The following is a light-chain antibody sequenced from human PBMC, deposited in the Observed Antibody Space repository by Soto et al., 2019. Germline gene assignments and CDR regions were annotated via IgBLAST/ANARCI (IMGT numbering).Light chain of an antibody. CDR3: QQYYSYPLT. CDR1: QSISSW. CDR2: KAS. V-gene: IGKV1-5*03. J-gene: IGKJ4*01. Sequence: DIQMTQSPSTLSASVGDRVTITCRASQSISSWLAWYQQKPGKAPKLLIYKASTLESGVPSNFSGSGSGTEFTLTISCLQSEDFATYYCQQYYSYPLTFGGGTKVDI.